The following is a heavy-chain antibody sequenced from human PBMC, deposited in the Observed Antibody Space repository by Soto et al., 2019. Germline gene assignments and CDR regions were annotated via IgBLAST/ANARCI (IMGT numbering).Heavy chain of an antibody. CDR2: ISAYNGNT. V-gene: IGHV1-18*01. Sequence: QVQLVQSGAEVRKPGSSVKVSCKASGYTFTSYGISWVRQAPGQGLEWMGWISAYNGNTNYAQKLQGRVTMTTDTATSTAYMELRSLRSDDTAVYYCARGTGTTRFNYYYYGMDVWGQGTTVTVSS. CDR1: GYTFTSYG. CDR3: ARGTGTTRFNYYYYGMDV. J-gene: IGHJ6*02. D-gene: IGHD1-1*01.